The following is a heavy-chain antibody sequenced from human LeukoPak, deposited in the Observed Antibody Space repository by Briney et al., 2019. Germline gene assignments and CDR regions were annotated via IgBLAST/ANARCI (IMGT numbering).Heavy chain of an antibody. CDR3: TRVTYYYDNSGYFHFDS. V-gene: IGHV3-49*04. Sequence: GGSLRLSRTTSGFTFGDYAMSWVRQAPGKGLEWVSFIRRKAHGGTTEYAASVKGRFSSSRDDSKSIAYLQMNSLKTEDTAVYFCTRVTYYYDNSGYFHFDSWGQGSLVTVSS. CDR1: GFTFGDYA. J-gene: IGHJ4*02. CDR2: IRRKAHGGTT. D-gene: IGHD3-22*01.